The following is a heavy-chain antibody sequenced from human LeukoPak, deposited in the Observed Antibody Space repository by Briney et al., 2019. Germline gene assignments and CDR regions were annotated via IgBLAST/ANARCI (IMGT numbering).Heavy chain of an antibody. Sequence: ASVKVSCKASGYTFTSYDINWVRQAPGQGLEWMGWINPNSGGTNYAQKFQGRVTMTRDTSISTAYMELSRLRSDDTAVYYCARDRGYSSSLGYFDYWGQGTLVTVSS. CDR1: GYTFTSYD. D-gene: IGHD6-6*01. V-gene: IGHV1-2*02. J-gene: IGHJ4*02. CDR2: INPNSGGT. CDR3: ARDRGYSSSLGYFDY.